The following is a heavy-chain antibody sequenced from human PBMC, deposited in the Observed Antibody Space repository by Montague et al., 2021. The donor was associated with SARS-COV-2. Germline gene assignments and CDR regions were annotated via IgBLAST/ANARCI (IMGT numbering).Heavy chain of an antibody. CDR3: AREGGRIQLCLGGDDAFNI. J-gene: IGHJ3*02. V-gene: IGHV4-31*03. Sequence: TLSLTCTVSGGSISDGGYSWSWIRQHPGKGLEWIGYVYYSGSTFYNPSLKSRITISVDASKNQFSLKLSSVTAADTAVYYCAREGGRIQLCLGGDDAFNIWGQGTLVTVSS. CDR2: VYYSGST. CDR1: GGSISDGGYS. D-gene: IGHD5-18*01.